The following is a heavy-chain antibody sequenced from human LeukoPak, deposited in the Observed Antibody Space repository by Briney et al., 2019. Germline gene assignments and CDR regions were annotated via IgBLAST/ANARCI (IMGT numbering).Heavy chain of an antibody. V-gene: IGHV4-39*01. CDR1: GGSISTSNYY. CDR2: IFYSGST. Sequence: PSETLSLTCTVSGGSISTSNYYWGWIRQPPGKGLEWIGNIFYSGSTYYSPSLKSRVTISLDTSRNQFSLKLSSVTAADTAVYYCARHYVLLGWFDPWGQGTLVTVSS. CDR3: ARHYVLLGWFDP. D-gene: IGHD3-10*01. J-gene: IGHJ5*02.